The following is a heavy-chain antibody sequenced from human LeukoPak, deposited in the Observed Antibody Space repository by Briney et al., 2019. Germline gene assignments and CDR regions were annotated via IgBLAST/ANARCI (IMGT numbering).Heavy chain of an antibody. V-gene: IGHV4-61*02. CDR3: ARNSGYDSDYFDY. D-gene: IGHD5-12*01. J-gene: IGHJ4*02. Sequence: SQTLYLTCTVSGGSISSGSYYWNWIRQPAGKGLEWIGRIYTSGSTNYNPSLKSRVTISVDTSKNQFSLKLSSVTAADTAVYYCARNSGYDSDYFDYWGQGTLVTVSS. CDR2: IYTSGST. CDR1: GGSISSGSYY.